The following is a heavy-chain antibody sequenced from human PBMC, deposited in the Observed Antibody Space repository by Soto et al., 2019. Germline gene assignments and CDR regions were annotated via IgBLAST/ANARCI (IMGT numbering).Heavy chain of an antibody. V-gene: IGHV1-18*01. CDR2: ISAYNGNT. D-gene: IGHD3-10*01. CDR3: ARDTMVRGVLMYGMDV. Sequence: QVQLLQSGAEVKKPGASVKVSCKASGYTFTSYGISWVRPAPGQVLEWMGWISAYNGNTNYAQKLQGRVTMTTDTATSTAYMELRSLGSDDTAVYYWARDTMVRGVLMYGMDVWGQGNTVTVSS. J-gene: IGHJ6*02. CDR1: GYTFTSYG.